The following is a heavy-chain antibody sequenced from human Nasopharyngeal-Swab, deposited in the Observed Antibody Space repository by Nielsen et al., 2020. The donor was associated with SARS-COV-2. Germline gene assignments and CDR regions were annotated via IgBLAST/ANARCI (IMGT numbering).Heavy chain of an antibody. V-gene: IGHV3-23*01. Sequence: GESLKISCAASGFTFSNNAMSWVRQAPGKGLEWVSSISGGGGSTYYADSVKGRFTISRDNSKITLYLQMDSLRAEDTAVYYCAKAQPPGISVFDRWGQGTLVTVSS. CDR2: ISGGGGST. CDR1: GFTFSNNA. CDR3: AKAQPPGISVFDR. D-gene: IGHD1-20*01. J-gene: IGHJ4*02.